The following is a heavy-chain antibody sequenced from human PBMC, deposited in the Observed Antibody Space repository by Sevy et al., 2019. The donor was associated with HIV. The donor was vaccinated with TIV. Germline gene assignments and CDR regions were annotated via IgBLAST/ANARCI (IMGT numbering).Heavy chain of an antibody. J-gene: IGHJ4*02. CDR1: GYTFTTYH. CDR3: ARAHCSGGRCYSLAY. CDR2: ISPHNGDT. Sequence: ASVKVSRKISGYTFTTYHITWVRQAPGQGPECMGRISPHNGDTNYAPKFQGRVTMITDKSTSTAYMELRSLGSDDTAVYYCARAHCSGGRCYSLAYWGQGTLVTVSS. D-gene: IGHD2-15*01. V-gene: IGHV1-18*01.